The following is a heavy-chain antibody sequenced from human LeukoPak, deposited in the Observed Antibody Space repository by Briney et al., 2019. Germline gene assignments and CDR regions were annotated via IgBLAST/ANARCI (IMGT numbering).Heavy chain of an antibody. D-gene: IGHD6-25*01. Sequence: SETLSLTCTVSGGSISTYYWNWIRQPPGKGLEWIGYMYYSGSTNYNPSLKSRVTISVDTSKSQFSLKLSSVTAADTAVYYCARVRGARLDYWGQGTLVTVSS. CDR2: MYYSGST. J-gene: IGHJ4*02. CDR3: ARVRGARLDY. CDR1: GGSISTYY. V-gene: IGHV4-59*01.